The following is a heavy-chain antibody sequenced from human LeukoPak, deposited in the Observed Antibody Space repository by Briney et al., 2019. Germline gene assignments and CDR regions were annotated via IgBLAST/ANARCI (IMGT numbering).Heavy chain of an antibody. V-gene: IGHV3-11*01. J-gene: IGHJ4*02. Sequence: GGSLRLSCAASGFTFDNYRMSWVRQAPGKGLEWVSYISSSGSTIYYADSVKGRFTISRDNAKNSLYLQMNSLRAEDTAVYYCAREASFSFDYWGQGTLVTVSS. CDR2: ISSSGSTI. CDR3: AREASFSFDY. CDR1: GFTFDNYR.